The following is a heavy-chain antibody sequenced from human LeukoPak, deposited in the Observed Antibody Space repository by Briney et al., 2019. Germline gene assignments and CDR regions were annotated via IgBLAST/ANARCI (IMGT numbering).Heavy chain of an antibody. CDR1: GGSISSYY. J-gene: IGHJ5*02. D-gene: IGHD3-9*01. CDR3: ATQHYDILTGYPRWFDP. CDR2: IYYSGST. V-gene: IGHV4-59*08. Sequence: SETLSLTCTVSGGSISSYYWSWIRQPLGKGLEWIGYIYYSGSTNYNPSLKSRVTISVDTSKNQFSLKLSSVTAADTAVYYCATQHYDILTGYPRWFDPWGQGTLVTVSS.